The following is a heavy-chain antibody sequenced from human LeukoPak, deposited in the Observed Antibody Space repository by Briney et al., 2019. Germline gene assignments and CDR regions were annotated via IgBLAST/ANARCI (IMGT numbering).Heavy chain of an antibody. CDR2: ISSSGSTI. CDR1: GFTFSSYS. CDR3: ARCIAYYYYYMDV. D-gene: IGHD2-15*01. Sequence: GRSLRLSCAASGFTFSSYSMNWVRQAPGKGLEWVSYISSSGSTIYYADSVKGRFTISRDNAKNSLYLQMNSLRAEDTAVYYCARCIAYYYYYMDVWGKGTTVTISS. V-gene: IGHV3-48*04. J-gene: IGHJ6*03.